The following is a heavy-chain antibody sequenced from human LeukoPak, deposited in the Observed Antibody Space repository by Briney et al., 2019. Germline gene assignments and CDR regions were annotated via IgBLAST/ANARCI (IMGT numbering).Heavy chain of an antibody. CDR3: AREISSWYRTEGRFDP. D-gene: IGHD6-13*01. CDR1: GFTFSNYW. Sequence: GGSLRLSCAASGFTFSNYWMSWVRQAPGKGLEWVANIKQDGNEKYYVDSVEGRFTVSRDNAKNSPYLQMNSLRAEDTAVYYCAREISSWYRTEGRFDPWGQGTLVTVSS. V-gene: IGHV3-7*01. J-gene: IGHJ5*02. CDR2: IKQDGNEK.